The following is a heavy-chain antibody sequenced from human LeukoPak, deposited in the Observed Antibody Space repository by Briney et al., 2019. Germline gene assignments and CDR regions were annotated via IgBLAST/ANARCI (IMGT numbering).Heavy chain of an antibody. D-gene: IGHD5-12*01. CDR2: IKQDGSEK. CDR1: GFTFSTYW. V-gene: IGHV3-7*01. Sequence: GGSLRLSCAASGFTFSTYWMSWVRQAPGKGLEWVANIKQDGSEKYYVDSVKGRFTISRDNAKNSLYLQMNSLRAEDTAVYYCARGHDGGYEGYFDYWGLGTLVTVSS. CDR3: ARGHDGGYEGYFDY. J-gene: IGHJ4*02.